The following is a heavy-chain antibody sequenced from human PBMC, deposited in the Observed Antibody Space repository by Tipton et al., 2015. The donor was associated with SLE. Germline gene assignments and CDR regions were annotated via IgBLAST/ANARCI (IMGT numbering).Heavy chain of an antibody. J-gene: IGHJ4*02. Sequence: TLSLTCSVSGGSVSSHYWSWIRQPPGKGLEWIGYIYNTGNTNYNPSLKSRVSISVDTSKNQFSLKLSSVTAADTAVYYCARDEYRYDATGYHLLGHFDFWGQGTLVTVSS. CDR3: ARDEYRYDATGYHLLGHFDF. D-gene: IGHD3-22*01. V-gene: IGHV4-59*02. CDR2: IYNTGNT. CDR1: GGSVSSHY.